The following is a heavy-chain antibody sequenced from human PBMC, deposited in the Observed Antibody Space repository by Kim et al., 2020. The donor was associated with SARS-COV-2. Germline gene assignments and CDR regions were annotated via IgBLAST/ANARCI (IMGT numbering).Heavy chain of an antibody. CDR2: LNYSGST. Sequence: SETMSLTCAVSGGSFSIAAYYWSWILQHPGTDLEWIGYLNYSGSTYYNPSLKSRVTISIDTYKNQLSLTLNSVTAADTAMYYCASDPVGENWCDPWGQGTLVTVSS. J-gene: IGHJ5*02. D-gene: IGHD3-16*01. V-gene: IGHV4-31*11. CDR1: GGSFSIAAYY. CDR3: ASDPVGENWCDP.